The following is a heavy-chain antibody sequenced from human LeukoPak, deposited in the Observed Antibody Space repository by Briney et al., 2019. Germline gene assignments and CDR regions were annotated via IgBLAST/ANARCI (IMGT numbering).Heavy chain of an antibody. CDR1: GLTFGSYG. J-gene: IGHJ1*01. V-gene: IGHV3-23*01. Sequence: GGSLRLSCAASGLTFGSYGMSWVRQAPGKGLEWVSFITPNAYRTSYADSVEGRFTISRDHPRNTLYMQMNSLRDEDTAVYYCAIMHGYYDGSGYWVQWGQGTLVTVSS. D-gene: IGHD3-22*01. CDR2: ITPNAYRT. CDR3: AIMHGYYDGSGYWVQ.